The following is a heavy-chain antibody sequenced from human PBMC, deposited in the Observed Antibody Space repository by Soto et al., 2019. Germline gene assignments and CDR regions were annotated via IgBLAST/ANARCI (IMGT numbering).Heavy chain of an antibody. J-gene: IGHJ4*02. CDR2: FNPNIGGT. CDR1: GYTFTGYY. D-gene: IGHD6-19*01. V-gene: IGHV1-2*04. Sequence: GASVKVSCKASGYTFTGYYMHWVRQAPGQGLEWMGWFNPNIGGTNYAQKFQGWVTMTRDTSISTAYMELSRLRSDDTAVYYCARDGGPPLSSGWYADYYFDYWGQGTLVTVSS. CDR3: ARDGGPPLSSGWYADYYFDY.